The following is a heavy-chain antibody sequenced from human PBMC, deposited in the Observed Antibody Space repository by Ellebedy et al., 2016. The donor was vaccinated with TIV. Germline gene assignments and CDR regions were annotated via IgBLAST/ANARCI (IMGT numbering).Heavy chain of an antibody. CDR2: IYYSGST. CDR1: GGSIGRYF. D-gene: IGHD4-17*01. CDR3: ARRLHYGDWYFVL. V-gene: IGHV4-59*01. Sequence: MPSETLSLTCIVSGGSIGRYFWNWIRQPPGKGLEWLGYIYYSGSTTYTPSLKSRVTMSVDTSKNQFSLKLSSVTDADTAVYYCARRLHYGDWYFVLWGRGTLVTVSS. J-gene: IGHJ2*01.